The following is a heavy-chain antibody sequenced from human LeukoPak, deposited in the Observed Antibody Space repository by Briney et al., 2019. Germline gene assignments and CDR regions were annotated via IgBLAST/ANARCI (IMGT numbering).Heavy chain of an antibody. D-gene: IGHD4-17*01. CDR3: ARGYYGDPSQVYYFDY. V-gene: IGHV3-30*02. CDR2: ILYDGSEK. Sequence: GGSLRLSCAASGFTFSRFGMHWVRQAAGQGLEWVSFILYDGSEKYYADSVKGRFTISRDNAKNSLYLQMNSLRAEDTAVYYCARGYYGDPSQVYYFDYWGQGTLVTVSS. CDR1: GFTFSRFG. J-gene: IGHJ4*02.